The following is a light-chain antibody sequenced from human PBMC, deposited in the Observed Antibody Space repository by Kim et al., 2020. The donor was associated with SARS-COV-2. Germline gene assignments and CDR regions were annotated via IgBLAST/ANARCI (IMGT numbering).Light chain of an antibody. V-gene: IGLV4-69*01. CDR1: SGHSSHA. CDR3: QTWATGIGWV. Sequence: QLVLTQSPSASASLGASLTLTCTVSSGHSSHAIAWYQQRPEKGPRYLMRVNSDGSHNRGDGIPDRFSGSSSGAERYLTISSLQSEDEADYYCQTWATGIGWVFGGGTKVTVL. CDR2: VNSDGSH. J-gene: IGLJ3*02.